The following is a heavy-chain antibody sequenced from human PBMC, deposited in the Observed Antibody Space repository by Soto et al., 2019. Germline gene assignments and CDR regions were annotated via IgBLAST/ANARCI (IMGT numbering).Heavy chain of an antibody. Sequence: PSETLSLTCTVSGGSISSYYWSWIRQPPGKGLEWIGYIYYSGSTNYNPSLKSRVTISVDTSKNQFSLKLSSVTAADTAVYYCARHGSSSWYAPPESLIDYWGQGTLVTVSS. V-gene: IGHV4-59*08. CDR2: IYYSGST. CDR3: ARHGSSSWYAPPESLIDY. J-gene: IGHJ4*02. CDR1: GGSISSYY. D-gene: IGHD6-13*01.